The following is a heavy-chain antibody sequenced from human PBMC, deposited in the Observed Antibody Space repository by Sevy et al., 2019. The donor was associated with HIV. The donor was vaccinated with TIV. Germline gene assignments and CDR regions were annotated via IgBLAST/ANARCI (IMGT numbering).Heavy chain of an antibody. CDR2: IYYSGST. V-gene: IGHV4-59*01. J-gene: IGHJ6*02. Sequence: SETLSLTCTVSGGSISSYYWSWIRQPPGKGLEWIGYIYYSGSTNYNPSLKSRVTISVDTSKNQFSLKLSSVTAADTAVYYSARSWIPAATLYYYYGMDVWGQGTTVTVSS. CDR1: GGSISSYY. CDR3: ARSWIPAATLYYYYGMDV. D-gene: IGHD2-2*01.